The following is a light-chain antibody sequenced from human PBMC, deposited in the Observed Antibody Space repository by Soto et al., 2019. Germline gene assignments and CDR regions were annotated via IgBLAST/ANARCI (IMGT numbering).Light chain of an antibody. Sequence: QSALTQPRSVSGSPGQSVTISCTGTSSDVGGYNYVSWYQQHPGKAPKLMIYDVSKRPPGVPDRFSGSKSGNTASLTISGLQAEDEADYYCCSYAGSYTPAYVFGTGTKLTVL. CDR3: CSYAGSYTPAYV. CDR1: SSDVGGYNY. J-gene: IGLJ1*01. CDR2: DVS. V-gene: IGLV2-11*01.